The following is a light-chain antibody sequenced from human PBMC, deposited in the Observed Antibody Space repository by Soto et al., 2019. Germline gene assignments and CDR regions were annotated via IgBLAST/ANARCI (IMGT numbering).Light chain of an antibody. CDR3: RQYYKLPLT. CDR1: QDISTY. CDR2: DVS. Sequence: DVQMTQSPSPLSSSVGDRVTITCQASQDISTYVNWFQQKPGRAPRLLTYDVSVLQTDVPSRFIGRRSGTEFTLNISSLQPADSATFVCRQYYKLPLTVGQGTRLEIK. V-gene: IGKV1-33*01. J-gene: IGKJ5*01.